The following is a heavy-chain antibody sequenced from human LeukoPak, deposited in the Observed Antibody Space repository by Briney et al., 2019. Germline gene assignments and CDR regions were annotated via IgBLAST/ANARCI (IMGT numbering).Heavy chain of an antibody. V-gene: IGHV3-30*02. CDR3: ARDSSSGWYGEDY. D-gene: IGHD6-19*01. J-gene: IGHJ4*02. Sequence: GGSLRLSCAASGFTFSSYGMHWVRQAPGKGLEWVAFIRYDGSNKYYADSVKGRFTISRDNSKNTLYLQMNSLRAEDTALYYCARDSSSGWYGEDYWGQGTLVTVSS. CDR2: IRYDGSNK. CDR1: GFTFSSYG.